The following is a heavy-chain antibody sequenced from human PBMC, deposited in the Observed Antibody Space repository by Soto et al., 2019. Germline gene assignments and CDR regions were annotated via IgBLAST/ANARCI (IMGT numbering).Heavy chain of an antibody. CDR2: ISGSGDTT. D-gene: IGHD6-13*01. Sequence: PGKGLEWVSAISGSGDTTLYAASVRGRLIIPRDNSKNKVYLDMSSLRAEDTALYYCAGPVGGYQVLFGTWYGTRSDYWGQGTQVTVSS. CDR3: AGPVGGYQVLFGTWYGTRSDY. V-gene: IGHV3-23*01. J-gene: IGHJ4*02.